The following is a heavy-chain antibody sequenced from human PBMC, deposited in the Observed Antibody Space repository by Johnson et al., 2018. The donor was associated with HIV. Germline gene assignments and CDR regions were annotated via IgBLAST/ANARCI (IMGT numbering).Heavy chain of an antibody. V-gene: IGHV3-30*04. D-gene: IGHD1-7*01. J-gene: IGHJ3*02. CDR3: AREDQNWNYDHAFDI. Sequence: QVQLVESGGGVVQPGRSLRLSCAASGFTFSSYAMHWVRQAPGKGLEWVAVISYDGSNKYYADSVKGRFTISRDNSKNTLYLQMNSLRAEDTAVYYCAREDQNWNYDHAFDIWGQGTMVTGSS. CDR2: ISYDGSNK. CDR1: GFTFSSYA.